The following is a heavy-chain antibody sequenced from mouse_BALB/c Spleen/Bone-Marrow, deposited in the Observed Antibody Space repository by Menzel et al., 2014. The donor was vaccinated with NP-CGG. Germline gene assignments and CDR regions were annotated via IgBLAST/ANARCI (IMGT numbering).Heavy chain of an antibody. Sequence: VQLVDSGPGLVAPSQSLSITCTVSGFSLTGYGVNWVRQPPGKGLEWLGMIWGDGSTDYNSALKSRLSISKDNSMSQVFLKMNSLQTDDTARYYCARALYDYDDLYCAMDYWGQGTSVTVSS. CDR2: IWGDGST. V-gene: IGHV2-6-7*01. CDR1: GFSLTGYG. J-gene: IGHJ4*01. CDR3: ARALYDYDDLYCAMDY. D-gene: IGHD2-4*01.